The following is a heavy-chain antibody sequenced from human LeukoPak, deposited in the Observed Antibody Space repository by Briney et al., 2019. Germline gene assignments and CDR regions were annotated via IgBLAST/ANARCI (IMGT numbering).Heavy chain of an antibody. CDR3: ARGEGDDFWSGYPHGAFDI. Sequence: GGSLRLSCAASGFTFSSYSMNWVRQAPGKGLEWVSSISSSSSYIYYADSVKGRFTISRDNAKNSLYLQMNSLRAEDTAVYYCARGEGDDFWSGYPHGAFDIWAQGTMVTVSS. CDR1: GFTFSSYS. V-gene: IGHV3-21*01. CDR2: ISSSSSYI. D-gene: IGHD3-3*01. J-gene: IGHJ3*02.